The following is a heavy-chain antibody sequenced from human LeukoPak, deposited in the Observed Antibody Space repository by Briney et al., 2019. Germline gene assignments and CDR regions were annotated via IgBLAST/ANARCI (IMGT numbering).Heavy chain of an antibody. Sequence: ASVKVSCKASGGTFSSYAISWVRQAPGQGLEWMGGIIPIFGTANYAQKFQGRVTITVDESTSTAYMELSSLRSEDTAVYYCARAEPRGYSGYDGVDYWGQGTLVTVSS. CDR3: ARAEPRGYSGYDGVDY. CDR1: GGTFSSYA. V-gene: IGHV1-69*13. J-gene: IGHJ4*02. CDR2: IIPIFGTA. D-gene: IGHD5-12*01.